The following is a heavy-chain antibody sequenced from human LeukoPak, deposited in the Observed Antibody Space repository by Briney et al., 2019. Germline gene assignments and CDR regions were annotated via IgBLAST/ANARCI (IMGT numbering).Heavy chain of an antibody. Sequence: GRSLRLSCAASGFTFDDYAMHWVRQAPGKGLEWVSGISWNSGSIGYADSVKGRFTISRDNAKNSLYLQMNSLRAEDTALYYCAKELDYGDYGLCSWGQGTLVTVSS. CDR2: ISWNSGSI. D-gene: IGHD4-17*01. V-gene: IGHV3-9*01. J-gene: IGHJ5*02. CDR3: AKELDYGDYGLCS. CDR1: GFTFDDYA.